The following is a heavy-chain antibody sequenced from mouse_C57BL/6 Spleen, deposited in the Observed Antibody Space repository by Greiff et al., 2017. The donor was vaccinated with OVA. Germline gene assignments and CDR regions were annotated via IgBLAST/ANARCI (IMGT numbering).Heavy chain of an antibody. CDR1: GYTFTSYW. J-gene: IGHJ4*01. Sequence: QVHVKQPGAELVKPGASVKMSCKASGYTFTSYWITWVKQRPGQGLEWIGDIYPGSGSTNYNEKFKSKATLTVDTSSSTAYMQLSSLTSEDSAVYYCARRGLRYAMDYWGQGTSVTVSS. V-gene: IGHV1-55*01. CDR2: IYPGSGST. CDR3: ARRGLRYAMDY. D-gene: IGHD2-2*01.